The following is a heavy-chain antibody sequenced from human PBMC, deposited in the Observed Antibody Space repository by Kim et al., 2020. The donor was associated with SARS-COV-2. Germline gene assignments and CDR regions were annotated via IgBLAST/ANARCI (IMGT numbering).Heavy chain of an antibody. CDR2: IYSGGST. D-gene: IGHD6-13*01. CDR1: GFTVSSNY. Sequence: GGSLRLSCAASGFTVSSNYMSWVRQAPGKGLEWVSVIYSGGSTYYADSVKGRFTISRDNSKNTLYLQMNSLRAEDTAVYYCARGLIAAAGTRVGHYYYYGMDVWGQGTTVTVSS. CDR3: ARGLIAAAGTRVGHYYYYGMDV. J-gene: IGHJ6*02. V-gene: IGHV3-66*02.